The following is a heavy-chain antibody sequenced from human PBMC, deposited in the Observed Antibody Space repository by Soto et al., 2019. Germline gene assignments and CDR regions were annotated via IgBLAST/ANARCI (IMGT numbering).Heavy chain of an antibody. CDR2: IYYSGST. V-gene: IGHV4-61*05. Sequence: PSETLSLTCTVSGGSISSRGYYWGWIRQPPGKGLEWIGYIYYSGSTNYNPSLKSRVTISVDTSKNQFSLNLSSVTAADTAVYYCASSGYCTNGVCPNDYYYYGMDVWGQGTTVTVSS. J-gene: IGHJ6*02. CDR1: GGSISSRGYY. D-gene: IGHD2-8*01. CDR3: ASSGYCTNGVCPNDYYYYGMDV.